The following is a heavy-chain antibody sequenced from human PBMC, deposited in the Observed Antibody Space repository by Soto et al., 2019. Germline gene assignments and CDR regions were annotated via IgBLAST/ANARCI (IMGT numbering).Heavy chain of an antibody. D-gene: IGHD3-16*02. V-gene: IGHV4-30-4*01. J-gene: IGHJ3*02. CDR1: GGSISSGDYY. CDR3: AREWGEGRYDYVWGSYRYRAFDI. Sequence: PSETLSLTCTVSGGSISSGDYYWSWIRQPPGKGLEWIGYIYYSGSTYYNPSLKSRVTISVDTSKNQFSLKLSSVTAADTAVYYGAREWGEGRYDYVWGSYRYRAFDIWGQGTMVTVS. CDR2: IYYSGST.